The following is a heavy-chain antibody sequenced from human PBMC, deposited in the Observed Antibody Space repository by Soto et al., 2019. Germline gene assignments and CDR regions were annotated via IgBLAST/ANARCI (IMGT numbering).Heavy chain of an antibody. Sequence: PWGSLRLSCAASGLIFSNYKMHWVRQAPGKGLVWVSRINTDGSITDYVDSVKGRFTVSRDNAKNTLYLQMNSLRAEDTAVYYCARDTDGLHYWGQGTLVTVSS. V-gene: IGHV3-74*01. CDR1: GLIFSNYK. CDR2: INTDGSIT. J-gene: IGHJ4*02. CDR3: ARDTDGLHY.